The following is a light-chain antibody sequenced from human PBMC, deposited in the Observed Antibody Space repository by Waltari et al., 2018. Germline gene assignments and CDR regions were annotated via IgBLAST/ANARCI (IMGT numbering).Light chain of an antibody. CDR2: GGS. Sequence: EIVLTQSPDTLSLSPGERATLSCRASQSVRNNYLAGYQQTPSQAPRLLIYGGSNRATVISDRFSGSGSGTDFTLTISRLEPEDFTVYYCQQYGSSPRTFGQGTKVE. V-gene: IGKV3-20*01. J-gene: IGKJ1*01. CDR3: QQYGSSPRT. CDR1: QSVRNNY.